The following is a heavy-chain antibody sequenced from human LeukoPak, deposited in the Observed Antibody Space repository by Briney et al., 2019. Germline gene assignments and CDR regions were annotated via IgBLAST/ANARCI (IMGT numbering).Heavy chain of an antibody. CDR2: IYYSGST. Sequence: PSETLSLTCTVSGGSISSSSYYWGWIRQPPGKGLEWIGSIYYSGSTYYNPSLKSRVTISVDTSKNQFSLKLSSVTAADTAVYYCARRGWELLAYYFDYWGQGTLVTASS. CDR3: ARRGWELLAYYFDY. D-gene: IGHD1-26*01. CDR1: GGSISSSSYY. V-gene: IGHV4-39*01. J-gene: IGHJ4*02.